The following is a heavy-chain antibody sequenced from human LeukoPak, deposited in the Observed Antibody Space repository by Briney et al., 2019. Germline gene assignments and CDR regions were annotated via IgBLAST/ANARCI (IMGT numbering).Heavy chain of an antibody. CDR1: GFTFSSYG. Sequence: PGGSLRLSCAASGFTFSSYGMHWVRQAPGKGLEWVAVISYDGSNKYYADSVKGRFTISRDNSKNTLYLQMNSLRAEDTAVYYCAKDGQLGGGFDYWGQGTLVTVSS. CDR3: AKDGQLGGGFDY. CDR2: ISYDGSNK. J-gene: IGHJ4*02. V-gene: IGHV3-30*18. D-gene: IGHD6-13*01.